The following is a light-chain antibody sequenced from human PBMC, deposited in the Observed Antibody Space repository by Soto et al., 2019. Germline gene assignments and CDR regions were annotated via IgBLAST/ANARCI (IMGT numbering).Light chain of an antibody. Sequence: QSVLTQPASVSGSPGQSITISCTGTSSDVGGYNYVSWYQLHPGKAPKLMVYEVSNRPSGVSNRFSGSKAGNTASLTISGLQAEDEADYYCSSYTSSTAYVFGTGTKVTFL. CDR2: EVS. CDR1: SSDVGGYNY. V-gene: IGLV2-14*01. J-gene: IGLJ1*01. CDR3: SSYTSSTAYV.